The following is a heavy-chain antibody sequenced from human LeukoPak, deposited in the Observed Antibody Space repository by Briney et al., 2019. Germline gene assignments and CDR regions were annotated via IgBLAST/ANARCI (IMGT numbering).Heavy chain of an antibody. V-gene: IGHV4-59*01. Sequence: PSETLSLTCTVSGGSISCYYWSWIRQPPGKGLEWIGYIYYSGSTNYNPSLKSRVTISVDTSKNQFSLKLSSVTAADTAVYYCARGAAPYYFDYWGQGTLVTVSS. CDR3: ARGAAPYYFDY. CDR2: IYYSGST. CDR1: GGSISCYY. D-gene: IGHD1-26*01. J-gene: IGHJ4*02.